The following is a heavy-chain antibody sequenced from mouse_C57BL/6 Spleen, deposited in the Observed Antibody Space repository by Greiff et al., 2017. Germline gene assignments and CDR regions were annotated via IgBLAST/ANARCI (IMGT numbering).Heavy chain of an antibody. V-gene: IGHV1-69*01. CDR1: GYTFTSYW. CDR2: IDPSDSYT. Sequence: QVQLQQPGAELVMPGASVKLSCKASGYTFTSYWMHWVKQRPGQGLEWIGEIDPSDSYTNYNQKFKGKSTLTVDTSSSTAYMKLSSLTSEDSAVYYCARSEVLRDYCAMDDWGQGTSVTGSS. D-gene: IGHD5-1*01. CDR3: ARSEVLRDYCAMDD. J-gene: IGHJ4*01.